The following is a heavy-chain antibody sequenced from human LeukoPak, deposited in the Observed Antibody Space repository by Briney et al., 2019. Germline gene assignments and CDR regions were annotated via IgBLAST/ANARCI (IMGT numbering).Heavy chain of an antibody. CDR3: AKDVWGYYGSGSYYHLDY. V-gene: IGHV3-23*01. Sequence: PGGSLRLSCAASGFTFSSYAMNWVRQAPGKGLEWVSAISGSGGSTYYADSVKGRLTISRDNSKNTLYLQMNSLRAEDTAVYYCAKDVWGYYGSGSYYHLDYWGQGTLVTVSS. D-gene: IGHD3-10*01. J-gene: IGHJ4*02. CDR2: ISGSGGST. CDR1: GFTFSSYA.